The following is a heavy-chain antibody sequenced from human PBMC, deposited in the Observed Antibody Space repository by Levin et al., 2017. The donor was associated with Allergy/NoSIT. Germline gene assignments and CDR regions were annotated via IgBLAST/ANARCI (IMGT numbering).Heavy chain of an antibody. V-gene: IGHV4-39*01. CDR2: IYYSGST. CDR1: GGSISSSSYY. Sequence: PSETLSLTCTVSGGSISSSSYYWGWIRQPPGKGLEWIGSIYYSGSTYYNPSLKSRVTISVDTSKNQFSLKLSSVTAADTAVYYCASRYSSSSGARYWGQGTLVTVSS. J-gene: IGHJ4*02. D-gene: IGHD6-6*01. CDR3: ASRYSSSSGARY.